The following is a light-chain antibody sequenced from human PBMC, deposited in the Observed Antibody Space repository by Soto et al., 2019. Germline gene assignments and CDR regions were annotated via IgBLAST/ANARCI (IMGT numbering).Light chain of an antibody. V-gene: IGKV1-9*01. CDR2: LAT. Sequence: DIQLTLSPSLLSASIGDRVTITCRASQDISRYLAWYQQKPGTAPRLLISLATTLQGGVPSRFSGSGSGTEFTLTISSLQPEDIATYYCQQLDLYPITFGPGTAVNIK. CDR1: QDISRY. CDR3: QQLDLYPIT. J-gene: IGKJ3*01.